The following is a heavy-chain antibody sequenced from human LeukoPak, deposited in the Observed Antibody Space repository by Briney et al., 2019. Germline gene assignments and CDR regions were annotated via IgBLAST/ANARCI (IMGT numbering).Heavy chain of an antibody. Sequence: GGSLRLSCAASGFTFSSYAMSWVRQAPGEGLEWVSAISGSGGSTYYADSVKGRFTISRDNSKNTLYLQMNSLRAEDTAVYYCAKGDDYGDYPFDYWGQGTLVTVSS. D-gene: IGHD4-17*01. V-gene: IGHV3-23*01. CDR1: GFTFSSYA. J-gene: IGHJ4*02. CDR2: ISGSGGST. CDR3: AKGDDYGDYPFDY.